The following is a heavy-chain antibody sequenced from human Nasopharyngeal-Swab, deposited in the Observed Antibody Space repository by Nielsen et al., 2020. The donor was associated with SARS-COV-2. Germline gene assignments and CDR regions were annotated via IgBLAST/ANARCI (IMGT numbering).Heavy chain of an antibody. J-gene: IGHJ6*03. Sequence: GESLKISCAASGFTFSSYSMNWVRQAPGKGLEWVSSIGSSSSYIYYADSVKGRFTISRDNAKNSLYLQMNSLRAEDTAVYYCARTQGLDSNQILGPPPYMDVWGKGTTATVSS. D-gene: IGHD4-11*01. CDR2: IGSSSSYI. CDR3: ARTQGLDSNQILGPPPYMDV. V-gene: IGHV3-21*01. CDR1: GFTFSSYS.